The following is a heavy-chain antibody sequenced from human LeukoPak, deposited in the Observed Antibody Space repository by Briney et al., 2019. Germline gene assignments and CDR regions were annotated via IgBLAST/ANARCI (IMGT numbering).Heavy chain of an antibody. V-gene: IGHV4-4*02. CDR2: IYHSGST. CDR1: GDSISSSYW. J-gene: IGHJ4*02. CDR3: ARSRGRATSHLY. Sequence: SETLSLTCAVSGDSISSSYWWSWVRQPPGKGLEWIGEIYHSGSTNYNPSLKSRVTISVDTSKNQFSLKLSSVTAADTAVYYCARSRGRATSHLYWGQGTLVTVSS. D-gene: IGHD1-26*01.